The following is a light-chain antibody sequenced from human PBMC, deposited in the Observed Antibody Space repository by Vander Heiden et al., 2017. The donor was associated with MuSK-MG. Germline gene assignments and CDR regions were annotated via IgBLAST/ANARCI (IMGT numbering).Light chain of an antibody. CDR3: QQYGSSPWT. CDR1: QSVSSSY. J-gene: IGKJ1*01. V-gene: IGKV3-20*01. Sequence: EIELTQSPGTRSLSPGERATLSCRASQSVSSSYLAWYQQKPGQAPRLLIYGASSRATGIPDRFSGSGSGTDFTLTISRLEPEDFAVYYCQQYGSSPWTFGQGTKVEIK. CDR2: GAS.